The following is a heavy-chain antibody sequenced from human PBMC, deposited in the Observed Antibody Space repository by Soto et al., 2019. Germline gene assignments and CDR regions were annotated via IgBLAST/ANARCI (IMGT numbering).Heavy chain of an antibody. J-gene: IGHJ5*02. Sequence: AEGKVANEACAWRFPNHGNRWVRQAPGRGLEGMGWISGYNGNTDYAQKYQCRVTMATDTSTSTAYMELRSLSFDDTAVYYCARDRLVSSGWYILGEYNWLDPWGQGTLVTVSS. V-gene: IGHV1-18*04. CDR3: ARDRLVSSGWYILGEYNWLDP. CDR1: AWRFPNHG. D-gene: IGHD6-19*01. CDR2: ISGYNGNT.